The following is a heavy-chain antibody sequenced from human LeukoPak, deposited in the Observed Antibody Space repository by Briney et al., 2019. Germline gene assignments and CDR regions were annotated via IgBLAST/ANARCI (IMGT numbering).Heavy chain of an antibody. CDR1: GFTLSYVW. CDR3: SEGLDY. CDR2: ITTTAHGATT. V-gene: IGHV3-15*01. Sequence: GGSLRLSCAASGFTLSYVWMSWVRQAPGKGLEWVGRITTTAHGATTEYAAPVKGRFTISRDDSKNTVYLQMNSLKTEDTAVYYCSEGLDYWGQGTLVTVSS. J-gene: IGHJ4*02.